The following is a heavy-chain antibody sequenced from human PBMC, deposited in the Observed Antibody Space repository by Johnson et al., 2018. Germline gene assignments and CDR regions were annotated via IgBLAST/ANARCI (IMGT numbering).Heavy chain of an antibody. V-gene: IGHV3-33*01. CDR1: GFTLSNYG. J-gene: IGHJ4*02. CDR2: TWYDGANE. CDR3: ARQAPPFSSGWVDGLAF. D-gene: IGHD6-19*01. Sequence: QVRLVESGGGVAHPGGSLRLSCATSGFTLSNYGMYWVRQAPGKGLEWVATTWYDGANEDYADSVKGRFTVSRDNSRNRVFRQVNDLRVEDPGLCYWARQAPPFSSGWVDGLAFWGQGTPVTVSA.